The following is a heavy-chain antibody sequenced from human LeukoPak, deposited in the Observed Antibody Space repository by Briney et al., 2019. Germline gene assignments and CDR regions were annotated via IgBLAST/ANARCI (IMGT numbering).Heavy chain of an antibody. CDR3: AKDRGDGYNEY. V-gene: IGHV3-23*01. CDR2: ISGSGGST. CDR1: GFTFSSYA. J-gene: IGHJ4*02. Sequence: GGSLRLSCAASGFTFSSYAMSWVRQTPGKGLEWVSAISGSGGSTYYADSVKGRFTISRDNSKNTLYPQMNSLRAEDTAVYYCAKDRGDGYNEYWGQGTLVTVSS. D-gene: IGHD5-24*01.